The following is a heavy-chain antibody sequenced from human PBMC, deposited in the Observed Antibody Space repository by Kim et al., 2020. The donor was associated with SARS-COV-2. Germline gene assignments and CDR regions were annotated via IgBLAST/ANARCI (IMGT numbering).Heavy chain of an antibody. Sequence: SVKVSCKASGGTFSSYTISWVRQAPGQGLEWMGRIIPILGIANYAQKFQGRVTITADKSTSTAYMELSSLRSADTAVYYCARGRLGSSSFSYNWFDPWGHGTPGTVSS. CDR3: ARGRLGSSSFSYNWFDP. CDR2: IIPILGIA. D-gene: IGHD6-13*01. V-gene: IGHV1-69*02. J-gene: IGHJ5*02. CDR1: GGTFSSYT.